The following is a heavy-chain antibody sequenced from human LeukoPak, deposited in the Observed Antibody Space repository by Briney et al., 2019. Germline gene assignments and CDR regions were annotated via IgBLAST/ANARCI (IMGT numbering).Heavy chain of an antibody. V-gene: IGHV3-53*01. J-gene: IGHJ4*02. CDR2: IYRGDKT. CDR3: ARESNTGCHFDY. CDR1: GFTFSSYS. Sequence: GGSLRLSCAASGFTFSSYSMNWVRQAPGKGLEWVSVIYRGDKTYYADSVKGRFTISRDNSRNTLYLQLNSLRVEDTATYYCARESNTGCHFDYWGQGTLVTVSS. D-gene: IGHD2-2*01.